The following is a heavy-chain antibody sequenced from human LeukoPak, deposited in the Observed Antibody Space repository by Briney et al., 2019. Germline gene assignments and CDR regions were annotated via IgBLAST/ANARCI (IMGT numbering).Heavy chain of an antibody. V-gene: IGHV1-2*02. J-gene: IGHJ4*02. CDR1: GYTFTGYY. D-gene: IGHD3-10*01. CDR3: ARDLWFGELSFDY. Sequence: EASVKVSCKASGYTFTGYYMHWVRQAPGQGLEWMGWINPNSGGTNYAQKFQGRVTMTRDTSISTAYMELSRLRSDDMAVYYCARDLWFGELSFDYWGQGTLVTVSS. CDR2: INPNSGGT.